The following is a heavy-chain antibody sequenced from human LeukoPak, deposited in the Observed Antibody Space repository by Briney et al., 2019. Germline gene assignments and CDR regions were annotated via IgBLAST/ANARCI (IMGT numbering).Heavy chain of an antibody. CDR3: ARESIGSYSVEYFQH. V-gene: IGHV3-30*02. CDR2: IRFNGGDK. Sequence: PGGSLRLSCVSSGFPFTGFGFHWVRQAPGKGLEWVAFIRFNGGDKYYADSVKGRFTVSRDNSKNTLYLQMNSLRAEDTAVYYCARESIGSYSVEYFQHWGQGTLVTVSS. J-gene: IGHJ1*01. D-gene: IGHD1-26*01. CDR1: GFPFTGFG.